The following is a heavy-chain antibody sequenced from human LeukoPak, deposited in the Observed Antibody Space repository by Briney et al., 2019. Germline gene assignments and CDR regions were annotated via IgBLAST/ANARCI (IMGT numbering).Heavy chain of an antibody. Sequence: SETLSLTCSVSGDSISSSDWSWIRQPPGKGLEWIGYIYHHGKSGYNPSLQRRVTISLDTSKNQFSLTLSFVTAADTAMYYCARIRGLGDVSPYSDFWGQGTLVTVSS. J-gene: IGHJ4*02. CDR2: IYHHGKS. D-gene: IGHD4-17*01. CDR3: ARIRGLGDVSPYSDF. V-gene: IGHV4-59*01. CDR1: GDSISSSD.